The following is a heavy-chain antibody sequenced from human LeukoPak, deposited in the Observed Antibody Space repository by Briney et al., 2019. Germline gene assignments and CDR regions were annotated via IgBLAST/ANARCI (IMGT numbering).Heavy chain of an antibody. Sequence: PSETLSLTCTVSSASIGSSTYYWGWIRQPPGKGLEWIGNINYSGNTNYNPSLKSRVTISVDTSKNQFSLNLSSVTAADTAVYYCARHGPRSAWSWIDYWGQGTLVTVSS. CDR1: SASIGSSTYY. J-gene: IGHJ4*02. D-gene: IGHD6-19*01. CDR2: INYSGNT. V-gene: IGHV4-39*01. CDR3: ARHGPRSAWSWIDY.